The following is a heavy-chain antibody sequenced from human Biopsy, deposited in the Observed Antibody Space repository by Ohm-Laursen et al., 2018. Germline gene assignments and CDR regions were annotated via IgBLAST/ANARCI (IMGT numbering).Heavy chain of an antibody. V-gene: IGHV4-34*01. Sequence: SDTLSLTCAVDGGSFSGYDWTWIRQTPGKGLEWIGEINHSGSTNYNPSLKSRVTISVDTSKNQFSLKVRSVTAADTAVYYCVRGVDYYDPYNYYDLDVWGQGTTVTVSS. CDR3: VRGVDYYDPYNYYDLDV. CDR1: GGSFSGYD. CDR2: INHSGST. J-gene: IGHJ6*02. D-gene: IGHD3-22*01.